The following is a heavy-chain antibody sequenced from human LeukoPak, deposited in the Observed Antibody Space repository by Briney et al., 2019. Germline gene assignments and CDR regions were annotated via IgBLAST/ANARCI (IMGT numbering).Heavy chain of an antibody. CDR3: AKGLWVVRGVIGDAFDI. CDR2: ISYDGSNK. J-gene: IGHJ3*02. Sequence: PGTSLRLSCAASGFTLNNYGMHWVRQAPGKGLEWVAVISYDGSNKYYADSVKGRFTISRDNSKNTLCLQMNSLRAEDTAVYYCAKGLWVVRGVIGDAFDIWGQGTMVTVSS. CDR1: GFTLNNYG. V-gene: IGHV3-30*18. D-gene: IGHD3-10*01.